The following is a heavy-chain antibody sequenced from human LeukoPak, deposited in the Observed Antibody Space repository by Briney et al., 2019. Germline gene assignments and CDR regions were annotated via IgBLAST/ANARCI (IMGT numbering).Heavy chain of an antibody. V-gene: IGHV3-48*01. J-gene: IGHJ5*02. D-gene: IGHD3-10*01. CDR3: ARDLGASWFDP. Sequence: GGSLRLSCAASGFTFSSYSMNWVRQAPGKGLEWVSYISSSGSTIYYVDSVKGRFTISRDNSKNTLYLQMNSLRAEDTAVYYCARDLGASWFDPWGQGTLVTVSS. CDR1: GFTFSSYS. CDR2: ISSSGSTI.